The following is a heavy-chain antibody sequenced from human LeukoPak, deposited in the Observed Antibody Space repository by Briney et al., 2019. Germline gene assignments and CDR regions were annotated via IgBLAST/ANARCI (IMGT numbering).Heavy chain of an antibody. D-gene: IGHD3-16*01. CDR1: GGTFSSYA. J-gene: IGHJ3*02. Sequence: GASVKVSCKASGGTFSSYAISWVRQAPGQGLEWMGGIIPIFGTANYAQKFQGRVTITTDESTSTAYMELSSLRSEDTAVYYCARDFLGAHAFDIWGQGTMVTVSS. CDR2: IIPIFGTA. V-gene: IGHV1-69*05. CDR3: ARDFLGAHAFDI.